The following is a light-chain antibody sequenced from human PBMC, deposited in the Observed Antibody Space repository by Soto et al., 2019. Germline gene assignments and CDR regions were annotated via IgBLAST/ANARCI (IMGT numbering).Light chain of an antibody. CDR2: DVK. Sequence: QSALIQPRSVSGSPGQSVTISCTGTSSDVGGYNYVSWYQQYPGKAPKVMIYDVKTRPSGVPDRFSGSKSGNTASLTISGLQAEDEADYYCCSYAGSYTFVFGTGTKLTVL. CDR1: SSDVGGYNY. J-gene: IGLJ1*01. V-gene: IGLV2-11*01. CDR3: CSYAGSYTFV.